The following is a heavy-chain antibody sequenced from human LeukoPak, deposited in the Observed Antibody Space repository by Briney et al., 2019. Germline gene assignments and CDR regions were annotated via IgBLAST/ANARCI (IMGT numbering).Heavy chain of an antibody. J-gene: IGHJ4*02. Sequence: GGSLRLSCAASGFTFSDCWMNWVRQAPGEGLEWVAILKQDGSEILYVDSVKGRFTISRDNAKNSLYLQMNSLRAEDTAVYYCAGGAGWSIDYWGQGTLVTVSS. CDR3: AGGAGWSIDY. D-gene: IGHD2-15*01. CDR1: GFTFSDCW. CDR2: LKQDGSEI. V-gene: IGHV3-7*01.